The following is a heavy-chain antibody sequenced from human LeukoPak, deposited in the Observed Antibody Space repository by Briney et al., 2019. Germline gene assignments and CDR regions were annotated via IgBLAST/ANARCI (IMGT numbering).Heavy chain of an antibody. CDR3: ARHDCDSSRCSVNWFET. J-gene: IGHJ5*02. D-gene: IGHD2/OR15-2a*01. V-gene: IGHV4-39*01. CDR1: GVSISSSPYY. Sequence: SETLSLTCTVSGVSISSSPYYWGWIRQPPGKGLEWIGTIYDSGNTNYNPSLRSRPTIPVDTSSNQFSLKLSSVTAADTAVYYCARHDCDSSRCSVNWFETWGEGALVTVSS. CDR2: IYDSGNT.